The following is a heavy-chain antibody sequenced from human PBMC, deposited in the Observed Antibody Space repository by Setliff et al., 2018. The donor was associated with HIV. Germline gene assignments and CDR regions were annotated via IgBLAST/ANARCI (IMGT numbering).Heavy chain of an antibody. D-gene: IGHD6-6*01. CDR2: IYYSGTT. V-gene: IGHV4-61*01. Sequence: SETLSLTCTVSGGSISSNNYYWSWIRQPPGKGLEWIGYIYYSGTTKYNPSLKSRVTISVDTSKNQFSLKLSSVTAADTAVYYCASEAWTSYRSSSGYYYYHMDVWGKGTTVTVSS. J-gene: IGHJ6*03. CDR1: GGSISSNNYY. CDR3: ASEAWTSYRSSSGYYYYHMDV.